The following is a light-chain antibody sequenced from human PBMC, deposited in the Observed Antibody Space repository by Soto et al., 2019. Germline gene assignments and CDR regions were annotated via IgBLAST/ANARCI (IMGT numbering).Light chain of an antibody. Sequence: QPVLTQPPSVSGTPGQRVTISCSGSSANIGSTSVSWYQQLPGVAPKLLIDSDNQRPSGVPDRFSGSKSGTSASLAISGLQADDDADYYCAAWDDSLNGPVFGGGTKLTVL. CDR2: SDN. CDR3: AAWDDSLNGPV. J-gene: IGLJ2*01. V-gene: IGLV1-44*01. CDR1: SANIGSTS.